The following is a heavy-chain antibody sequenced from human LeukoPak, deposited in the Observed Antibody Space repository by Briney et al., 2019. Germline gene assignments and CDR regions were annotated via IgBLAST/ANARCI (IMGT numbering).Heavy chain of an antibody. Sequence: SETLSLTCTVSGDSIINYYWSWIRQPPGKGLEWIGFIYYSGTTHYNPSLKSRVTMSVATSNNQFSLRLSSVTAADTAVFYCARRILGGSGWTFDYWGQGTLVTVSS. CDR3: ARRILGGSGWTFDY. J-gene: IGHJ4*02. D-gene: IGHD6-19*01. V-gene: IGHV4-59*08. CDR2: IYYSGTT. CDR1: GDSIINYY.